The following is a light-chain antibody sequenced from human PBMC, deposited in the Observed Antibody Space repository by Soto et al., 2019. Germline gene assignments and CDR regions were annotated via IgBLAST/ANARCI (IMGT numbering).Light chain of an antibody. CDR1: QSISTY. J-gene: IGKJ3*01. CDR2: AAS. Sequence: DIQMTQSPSSLSASVGDRVTITCRTGQSISTYLNWYQQKPGKAPELLIYAASNLQSGVPSRFSGTGAGTDFTLTISSLQPEDFAPYYYQQGYTTLPFAFGPGTRVYMK. V-gene: IGKV1-39*01. CDR3: QQGYTTLPFA.